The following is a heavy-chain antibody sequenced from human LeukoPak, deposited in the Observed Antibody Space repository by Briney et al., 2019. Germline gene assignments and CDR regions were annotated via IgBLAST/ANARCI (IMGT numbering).Heavy chain of an antibody. Sequence: PGGSLRLSCAASGFTFNRYGIHWVRQAPGKGLEWVAGIWNDGSNKYYADFVKGRFTTSRDNSKNTLHLQMNSLKAVDTAVYYCAKDRFPFDDAHYGMDVWGQGATVTVSS. J-gene: IGHJ6*02. D-gene: IGHD3-9*01. V-gene: IGHV3-33*06. CDR3: AKDRFPFDDAHYGMDV. CDR1: GFTFNRYG. CDR2: IWNDGSNK.